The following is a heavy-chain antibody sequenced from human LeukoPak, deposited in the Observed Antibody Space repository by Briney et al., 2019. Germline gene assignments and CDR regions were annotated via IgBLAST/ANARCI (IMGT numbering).Heavy chain of an antibody. CDR3: AKARRGYSGYERYFDY. CDR2: ISGSGGST. D-gene: IGHD5-12*01. Sequence: GGSLRLSCAAYGFTFSSYAMSWVRQAPGKGLEWVSAISGSGGSTYYADSVKGRFTISRDNSKNTLYLQMNSLRAEDTAVYYCAKARRGYSGYERYFDYWGQGTLVTVSS. CDR1: GFTFSSYA. V-gene: IGHV3-23*01. J-gene: IGHJ4*02.